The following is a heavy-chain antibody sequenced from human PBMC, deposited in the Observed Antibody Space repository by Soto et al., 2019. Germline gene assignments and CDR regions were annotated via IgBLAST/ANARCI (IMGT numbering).Heavy chain of an antibody. Sequence: GESLKISCKGSGFTFTSYWIAWVRQMPGKVLEWMGIIYPGDSDSSYSPSFQGQVTISADKSINTAYLHWSSLKASDTAIYYCAKHEGYCSTTTCSNFDYWSQGXLVTVYS. D-gene: IGHD2-2*01. J-gene: IGHJ4*02. CDR2: IYPGDSDS. CDR1: GFTFTSYW. CDR3: AKHEGYCSTTTCSNFDY. V-gene: IGHV5-51*01.